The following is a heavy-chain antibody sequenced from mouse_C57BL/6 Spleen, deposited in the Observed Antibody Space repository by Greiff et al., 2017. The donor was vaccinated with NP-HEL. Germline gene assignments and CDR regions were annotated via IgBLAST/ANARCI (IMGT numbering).Heavy chain of an antibody. CDR3: ARDRLLRSYFDY. CDR1: GFTFSSYA. J-gene: IGHJ2*01. D-gene: IGHD1-1*01. Sequence: EVKLVESGGGLVKPGGSLKLSCAASGFTFSSYAMSWVRQTPEKRLEWVATISDGGSYTYYPDNVKGRFTISRDNAKNNLYLQMSHLKSEDTAMDCCARDRLLRSYFDYWGQGTTLTVSS. CDR2: ISDGGSYT. V-gene: IGHV5-4*01.